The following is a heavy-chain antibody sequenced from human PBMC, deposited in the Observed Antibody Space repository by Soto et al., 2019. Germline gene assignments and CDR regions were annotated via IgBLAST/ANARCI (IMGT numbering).Heavy chain of an antibody. CDR1: GFTFSSYG. J-gene: IGHJ6*02. D-gene: IGHD6-19*01. CDR3: AKDRPPYSSGWTDYYYGMDV. Sequence: QVQLVESGGGVVQPGRSLRLSCAASGFTFSSYGMHWVRQAPGKGLEWVAVISYDGSNKYYADSVKGRFTISRDNSKNTRYLQMNSLRAEDTAVYYCAKDRPPYSSGWTDYYYGMDVWGQGTTVTVSS. V-gene: IGHV3-30*18. CDR2: ISYDGSNK.